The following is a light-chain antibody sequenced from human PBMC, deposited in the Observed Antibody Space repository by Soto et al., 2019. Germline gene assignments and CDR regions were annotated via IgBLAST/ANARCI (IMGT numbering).Light chain of an antibody. J-gene: IGLJ1*01. V-gene: IGLV2-8*01. CDR2: EVT. CDR3: NSYAGSNNVDV. Sequence: QSALTQPPSASGSPGQSVTISCTGTSSDVGGYNYVSWYQQHPGKAPKLMIYEVTKRPSGVPDRFSGSKSGNTASLTVSGLQAEDEADYYCNSYAGSNNVDVFGTGTKLPVL. CDR1: SSDVGGYNY.